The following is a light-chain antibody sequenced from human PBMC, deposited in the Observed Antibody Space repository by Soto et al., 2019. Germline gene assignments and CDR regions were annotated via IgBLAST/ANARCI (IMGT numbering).Light chain of an antibody. V-gene: IGKV3-11*01. CDR2: DAS. CDR3: QQRSNWPPT. CDR1: QSVNKY. Sequence: EIVLTQSPATLSLSPGERATLSCRASQSVNKYLAWYQQKPCQAPTLLIYDASNRATGIPARFSGSGSGADFTLTISSLEPEDFAVYYCQQRSNWPPTFGQGTRLDIK. J-gene: IGKJ5*01.